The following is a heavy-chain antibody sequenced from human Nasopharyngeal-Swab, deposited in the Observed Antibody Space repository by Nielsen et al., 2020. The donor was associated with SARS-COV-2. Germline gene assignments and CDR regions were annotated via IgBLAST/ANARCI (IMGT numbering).Heavy chain of an antibody. V-gene: IGHV3-30*03. CDR2: ISYDGSNK. CDR3: ARDRIYYGMDV. CDR1: GFTFSSYG. Sequence: GESLKISCAASGFTFSSYGMHWVRQAPGKGLEWVAVISYDGSNKYYADSVKGRFTISRDNSKNTLYLQMNSLRAEDTAVYYCARDRIYYGMDVWGQGTTVTVSS. J-gene: IGHJ6*02.